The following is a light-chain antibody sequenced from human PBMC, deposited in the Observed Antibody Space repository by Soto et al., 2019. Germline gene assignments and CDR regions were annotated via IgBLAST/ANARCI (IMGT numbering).Light chain of an antibody. CDR3: SSYTSSSTLYG. Sequence: QSVLTQPASVSGSPGQSITISCTGTSSDVDGYNYVSWYLQHPGKAPNLMIYDVSNRPSGVSNRFSGSKSGNTASLTISGLQAEDEADYYCSSYTSSSTLYGFGTGTKVTVL. CDR1: SSDVDGYNY. CDR2: DVS. V-gene: IGLV2-14*01. J-gene: IGLJ1*01.